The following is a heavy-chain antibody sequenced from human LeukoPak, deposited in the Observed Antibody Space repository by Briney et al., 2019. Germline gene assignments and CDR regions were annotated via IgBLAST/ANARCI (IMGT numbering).Heavy chain of an antibody. CDR3: AKGYTYTFDYFDS. D-gene: IGHD5-18*01. V-gene: IGHV3-30*02. Sequence: GGSPIPSFAASGITFNSYRKYWGCPAPGKGLEWGAFIRYDGSEEYYADSVKGRFTISRDNSKKTLYLQMNSLRAEETAVYYCAKGYTYTFDYFDSWGQGTLVTVSS. J-gene: IGHJ4*02. CDR1: GITFNSYR. CDR2: IRYDGSEE.